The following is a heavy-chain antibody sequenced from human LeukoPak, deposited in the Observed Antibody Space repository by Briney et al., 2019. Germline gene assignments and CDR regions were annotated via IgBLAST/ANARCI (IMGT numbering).Heavy chain of an antibody. J-gene: IGHJ4*02. CDR3: ARDLYWPSGYAPGDY. V-gene: IGHV3-74*01. CDR1: GFTFSSYW. Sequence: PGGSLRLSCAASGFTFSSYWMHWVRQAPGKGLVWVSRINSDGSSTSYADFVKGRFTISRDNAKNTLYLQMNSLRAEDTAVYYCARDLYWPSGYAPGDYWGQGTLVTVSS. CDR2: INSDGSST. D-gene: IGHD5-12*01.